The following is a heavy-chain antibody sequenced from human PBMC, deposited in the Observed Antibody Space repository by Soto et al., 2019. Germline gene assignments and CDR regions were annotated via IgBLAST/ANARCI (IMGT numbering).Heavy chain of an antibody. D-gene: IGHD3-22*01. CDR3: ARRPKPYYDSSGYYLV. CDR1: GFTFSSYS. CDR2: ISSSSSTI. V-gene: IGHV3-48*02. J-gene: IGHJ4*02. Sequence: VQLVESGGGLVQPGGSLRLSCAASGFTFSSYSMNWVRQAPGKGLEWVSYISSSSSTIYYADSVKGRFTISRDNAKNSLYLQMNSLRDEDTAVYYCARRPKPYYDSSGYYLVWGQGTLVTVSS.